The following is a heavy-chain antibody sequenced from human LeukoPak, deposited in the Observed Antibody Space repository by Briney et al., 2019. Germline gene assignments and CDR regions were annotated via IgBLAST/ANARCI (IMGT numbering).Heavy chain of an antibody. J-gene: IGHJ6*03. D-gene: IGHD3-3*01. CDR3: ASKTTYYELWSGRTQYFMFT. Sequence: PSRTLSLTCTVSGGSISRGGYYWSWIRQHPGKGLEWIGYIYYSGSTYYNPSLKSRVTISVDTSKNQFSLKLSSVCAADRAVCYCASKTTYYELWSGRTQYFMFTWGKKATVTVS. CDR2: IYYSGST. V-gene: IGHV4-31*03. CDR1: GGSISRGGYY.